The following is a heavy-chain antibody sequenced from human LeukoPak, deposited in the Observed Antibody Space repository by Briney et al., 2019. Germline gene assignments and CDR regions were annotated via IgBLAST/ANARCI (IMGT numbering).Heavy chain of an antibody. J-gene: IGHJ4*02. CDR1: GFTFNSYA. CDR3: GKRRSRRYDPCDY. V-gene: IGHV3-23*01. Sequence: GGSLRLSCAASGFTFNSYAMSWVRQAPGKGLEWVSAISGSGGSTFYADSVKGRFTISRDNSKNTLYLQMNSLRAEDTAVFYYGKRRSRRYDPCDYWGEGALVTVSS. D-gene: IGHD5-12*01. CDR2: ISGSGGST.